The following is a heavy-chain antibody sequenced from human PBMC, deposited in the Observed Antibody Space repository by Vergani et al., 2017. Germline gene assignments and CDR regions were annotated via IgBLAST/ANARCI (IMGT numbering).Heavy chain of an antibody. CDR1: GFTFSSYA. D-gene: IGHD3-3*01. CDR3: ARGQYDFWSGYYTRDYYYSCMDV. CDR2: ISYDGSNK. J-gene: IGHJ6*03. V-gene: IGHV3-30-3*01. Sequence: QVQLVESGGGVVQPGRSLRLSCAASGFTFSSYAMHWVRQAPGKGLEWVAVISYDGSNKYYADSVKGRFTISRDNSKNTLYLQMNSLRAEDTAVYYCARGQYDFWSGYYTRDYYYSCMDVWGKGTTVTVSS.